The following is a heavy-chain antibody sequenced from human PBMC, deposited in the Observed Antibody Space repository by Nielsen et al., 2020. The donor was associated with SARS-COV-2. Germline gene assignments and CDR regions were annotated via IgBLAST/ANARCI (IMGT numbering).Heavy chain of an antibody. CDR1: GYTLTELS. CDR2: INPNSGGT. D-gene: IGHD5-12*01. Sequence: ASVKVSCKVSGYTLTELSMHWVRQAPGKGLEWMGRINPNSGGTNYAQKFQGRVTMTRDTSISTAYMELSRLRSDDTAVYYCAREGNGIVATIPGWFDPWGQGTLVTVSS. CDR3: AREGNGIVATIPGWFDP. V-gene: IGHV1-2*06. J-gene: IGHJ5*02.